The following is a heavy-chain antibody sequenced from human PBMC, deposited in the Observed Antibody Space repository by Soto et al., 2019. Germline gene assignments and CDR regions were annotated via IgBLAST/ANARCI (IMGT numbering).Heavy chain of an antibody. J-gene: IGHJ4*02. V-gene: IGHV1-69*06. CDR2: IIPAFGTA. Sequence: QVQLVQSGAEVKNPGSSVKVSCQTSGGTFNSYLIDWVRQAPGQGLEWMGGIIPAFGTAKYAQKFQGRVTITADKSTTTAYMELRTLTSDDTAVYYCAGGRDQPPVGLYFDTWGQGTLVSASS. CDR1: GGTFNSYL. D-gene: IGHD2-2*01. CDR3: AGGRDQPPVGLYFDT.